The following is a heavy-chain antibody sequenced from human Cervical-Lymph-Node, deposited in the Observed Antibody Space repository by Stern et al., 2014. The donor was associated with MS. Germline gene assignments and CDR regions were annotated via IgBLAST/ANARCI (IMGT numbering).Heavy chain of an antibody. D-gene: IGHD2-8*02. Sequence: EVQLVESGGGLVQPGRSLRLSCSASGFTFDDHAMHWVRQAPGKGLEWVSGISWNSGSMTYSDSVKGRFTISRDNAKKSLFLQMNSLRPEDTALYFCAKGRLKHTGYYYSGMDVWGQGTTVTVSS. J-gene: IGHJ6*02. CDR1: GFTFDDHA. CDR2: ISWNSGSM. CDR3: AKGRLKHTGYYYSGMDV. V-gene: IGHV3-9*01.